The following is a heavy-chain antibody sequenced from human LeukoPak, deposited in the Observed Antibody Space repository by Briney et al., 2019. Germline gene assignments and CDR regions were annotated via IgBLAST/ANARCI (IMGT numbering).Heavy chain of an antibody. CDR1: GGSIGTDF. D-gene: IGHD6-19*01. CDR3: ARRTGSGWYWYFDL. V-gene: IGHV4-59*08. Sequence: PSETLSLTCTVSGGSIGTDFWSWIRQPPGKGLEWIAYIYYSGSSNYNPSLKSRATISVDTSKNQFSLRLRSVTASDTAVYYCARRTGSGWYWYFDLWGRGTLVTVSS. J-gene: IGHJ2*01. CDR2: IYYSGSS.